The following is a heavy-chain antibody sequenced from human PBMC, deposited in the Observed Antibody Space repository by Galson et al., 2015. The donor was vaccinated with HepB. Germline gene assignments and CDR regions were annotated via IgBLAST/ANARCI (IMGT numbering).Heavy chain of an antibody. CDR1: GFTFSSFA. J-gene: IGHJ4*02. Sequence: SLRLACAAYGFTFSSFALHCVRQPPREALERVDSMSYNGDNRNISRSVEDRSTIYSEDSKDTLYLQMNSLRPEDTAVYYCARAGHFDGGGFFTYKGPNEPNHFDYWGQGTLVTVST. CDR2: MSYNGDNR. D-gene: IGHD3-22*01. V-gene: IGHV3-30-3*01. CDR3: ARAGHFDGGGFFTYKGPNEPNHFDY.